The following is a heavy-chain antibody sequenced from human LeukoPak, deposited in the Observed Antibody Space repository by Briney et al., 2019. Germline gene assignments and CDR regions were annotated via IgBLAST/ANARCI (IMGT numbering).Heavy chain of an antibody. CDR1: GFIFSDHY. D-gene: IGHD2-21*01. Sequence: TGGSLRLSCAASGFIFSDHYMDWVRQAPGKGLEWVSLIYNTGGTYYADSVKGRFTISRDKSKNTLFLQMNSLRVDDTAVYYCATEGDTDDAFDTWGQGTMVTVSS. J-gene: IGHJ3*02. CDR3: ATEGDTDDAFDT. V-gene: IGHV3-53*01. CDR2: IYNTGGT.